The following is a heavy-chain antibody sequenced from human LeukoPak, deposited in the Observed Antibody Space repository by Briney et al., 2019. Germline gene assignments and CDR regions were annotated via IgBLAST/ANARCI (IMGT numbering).Heavy chain of an antibody. Sequence: GASVKVSCKASGGTFSSYAISWVRQAPGKGLEWVANIKQDGSEKYYVDSVKGRFTISRDNAKNSLYLQMSSLRAEDTAVYYCAREDLWGSGSPVDYWGQGTLVTVSS. CDR3: AREDLWGSGSPVDY. V-gene: IGHV3-7*01. J-gene: IGHJ4*02. CDR1: GGTFSSYA. CDR2: IKQDGSEK. D-gene: IGHD3-10*01.